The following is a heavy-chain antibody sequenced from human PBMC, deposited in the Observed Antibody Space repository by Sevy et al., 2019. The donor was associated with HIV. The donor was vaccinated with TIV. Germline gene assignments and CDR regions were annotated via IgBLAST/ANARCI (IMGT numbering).Heavy chain of an antibody. CDR2: ISPDNGDT. D-gene: IGHD2-21*02. J-gene: IGHJ4*02. CDR1: GYIFTDYY. V-gene: IGHV1-2*02. CDR3: GRGGLLTANSGGHDY. Sequence: ASVKVSCKASGYIFTDYYMHWVRQAPGQGLEWMGWISPDNGDTNYTQKFQGRVTMTRGTSISTASMELSRLSSDDTAVYYCGRGGLLTANSGGHDYWGPGTLVTVSS.